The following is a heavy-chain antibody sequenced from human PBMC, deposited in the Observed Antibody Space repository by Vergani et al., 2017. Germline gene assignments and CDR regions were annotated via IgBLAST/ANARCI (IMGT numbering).Heavy chain of an antibody. CDR3: ARDKRGDSSWENWFDP. CDR2: INPSGGST. J-gene: IGHJ5*02. D-gene: IGHD6-13*01. V-gene: IGHV1-46*01. CDR1: GYTFTSYY. Sequence: QVPLVQSGAEVKKPGASVKVSCKASGYTFTSYYMHWVRQAPGQALEWMGKINPSGGSTRYAQKFQGRVTMTRDTSTSTVYMALGSLRSEDTAVYYCARDKRGDSSWENWFDPWGQGTLVTVSS.